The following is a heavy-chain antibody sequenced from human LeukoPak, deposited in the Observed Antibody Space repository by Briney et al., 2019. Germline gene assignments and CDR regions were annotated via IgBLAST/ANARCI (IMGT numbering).Heavy chain of an antibody. D-gene: IGHD5-24*01. CDR1: GYIFTGHY. V-gene: IGHV1-2*06. CDR2: INPKTGGT. Sequence: GASVKVSCTASGYIFTGHYMNWVRQVPGQGLEWMGRINPKTGGTNYAQNFQGRVTMTRDTSISTTYMELSRLRPDDTAVYYCARVGDGLNDAFDIWGQGTMVTVSS. CDR3: ARVGDGLNDAFDI. J-gene: IGHJ3*02.